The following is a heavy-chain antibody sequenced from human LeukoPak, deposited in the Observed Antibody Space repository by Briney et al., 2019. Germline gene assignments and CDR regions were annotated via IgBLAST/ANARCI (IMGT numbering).Heavy chain of an antibody. V-gene: IGHV1-18*01. CDR3: ARSPLYCSGGSCYYFDY. J-gene: IGHJ4*02. CDR1: GYTFTSYG. Sequence: ASVKVSCKASGYTFTSYGISWVRQAPGQGLEWMGWISAYNGNTNYAQKLQGRVTMTTDTSTSTAYMELRSLGSDDTAVYYCARSPLYCSGGSCYYFDYWGQGTLVTVSS. CDR2: ISAYNGNT. D-gene: IGHD2-15*01.